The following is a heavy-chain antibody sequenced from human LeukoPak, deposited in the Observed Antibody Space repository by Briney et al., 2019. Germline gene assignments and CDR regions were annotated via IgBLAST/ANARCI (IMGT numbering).Heavy chain of an antibody. J-gene: IGHJ4*02. Sequence: ASVEVSCKASGYTFTSYAMHWVRQAPGQRLEWMGWINAGNGNTKYSQKFQGRVTITRDTSASTAYMELSSLRSEDTAVYYCARATMVRGVIIRPSYFDYWGQGTLVTVSS. D-gene: IGHD3-10*01. CDR3: ARATMVRGVIIRPSYFDY. CDR1: GYTFTSYA. CDR2: INAGNGNT. V-gene: IGHV1-3*01.